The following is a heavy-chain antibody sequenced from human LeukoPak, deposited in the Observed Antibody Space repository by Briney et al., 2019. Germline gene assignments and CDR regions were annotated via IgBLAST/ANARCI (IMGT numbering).Heavy chain of an antibody. CDR1: GGSISSYY. D-gene: IGHD6-19*01. J-gene: IGHJ4*02. CDR2: INHSGST. Sequence: SETLSLTCTVSGGSISSYYWSWIRQPPGKGLEWIGEINHSGSTNYNPSLKSRVTISVDTSKNQFSLKLSSVTAADTAVYYCASPYSSGWSFDYWGQGTLVTVSS. V-gene: IGHV4-34*01. CDR3: ASPYSSGWSFDY.